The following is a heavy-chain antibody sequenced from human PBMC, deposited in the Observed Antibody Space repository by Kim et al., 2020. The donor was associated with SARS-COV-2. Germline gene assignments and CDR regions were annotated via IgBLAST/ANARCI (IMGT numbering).Heavy chain of an antibody. CDR3: ARHRTSTNIDAFDI. CDR2: IDPSDSYS. CDR1: AYTFTDHW. V-gene: IGHV5-10-1*01. Sequence: GESLKISCQGSAYTFTDHWISWVRLMPGKGLEWMGRIDPSDSYSSYSPSFEGHVTISVDRSISTAYLQWISLRASDTAMYYCARHRTSTNIDAFDIWGQGTMVTVSS. J-gene: IGHJ3*02. D-gene: IGHD2-2*01.